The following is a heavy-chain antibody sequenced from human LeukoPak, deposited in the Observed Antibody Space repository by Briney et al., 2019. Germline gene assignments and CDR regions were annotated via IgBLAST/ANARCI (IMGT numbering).Heavy chain of an antibody. V-gene: IGHV3-48*03. CDR2: ISSSGSFM. CDR3: AKGWAYSGIY. CDR1: GFTFSSSE. J-gene: IGHJ4*02. Sequence: GGSLRLSCAASGFTFSSSEMNWVRQAPGKGLEWVSYISSSGSFMYYADSVKGRFTISRDNAKKSLYLQMNSLRAEDTAVYYCAKGWAYSGIYWGQGTLVTVSS. D-gene: IGHD1-26*01.